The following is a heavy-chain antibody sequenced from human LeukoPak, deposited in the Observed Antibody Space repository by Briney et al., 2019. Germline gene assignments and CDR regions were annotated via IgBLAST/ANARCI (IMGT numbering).Heavy chain of an antibody. Sequence: SETLSLTCAVSGGSISSSNWWSWVRQPPGKGLEWIGEIYHSGSTNYNPSLKSQVTISVDKSKNQFSLKLSSVTAADTAVYYCARLRVTGTRYFDYWGQGTLVTVSS. D-gene: IGHD6-19*01. J-gene: IGHJ4*02. CDR2: IYHSGST. V-gene: IGHV4-4*02. CDR1: GGSISSSNW. CDR3: ARLRVTGTRYFDY.